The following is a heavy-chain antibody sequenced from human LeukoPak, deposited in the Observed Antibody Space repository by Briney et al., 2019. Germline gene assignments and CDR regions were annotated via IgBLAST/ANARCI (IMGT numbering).Heavy chain of an antibody. CDR2: ITNSGRST. V-gene: IGHV3-11*04. CDR1: GFSFTTYF. D-gene: IGHD1-26*01. J-gene: IGHJ4*02. CDR3: AREASGNYQVFDS. Sequence: PGGSLTLSCEASGFSFTTYFISWIRQAPGKGLEWVGYITNSGRSTNYADAVEGRFTISRDNAKKSVYLEMTDLRAEDNAVYYCAREASGNYQVFDSWGQGTLVSVSS.